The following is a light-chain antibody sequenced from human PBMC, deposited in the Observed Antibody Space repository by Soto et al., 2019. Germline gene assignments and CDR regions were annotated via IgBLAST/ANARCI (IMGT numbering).Light chain of an antibody. CDR1: QSVSSSS. CDR3: QQYGSAPLT. J-gene: IGKJ4*01. CDR2: DTS. V-gene: IGKV3-20*01. Sequence: EIVLTPSPGTLSLSPGERATLSCRASQSVSSSSLAWYQHKPGQAPRLLIYDTSSRATGIPDRFSGSGSGTDFTLTISRLEPEDFALYYCQQYGSAPLTFGGGTKVDIK.